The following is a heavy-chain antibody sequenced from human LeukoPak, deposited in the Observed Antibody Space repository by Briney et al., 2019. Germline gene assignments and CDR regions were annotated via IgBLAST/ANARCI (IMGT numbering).Heavy chain of an antibody. CDR1: GFSVSNTY. CDR3: AKALTPGYCSGGSCYPSFDY. CDR2: IYSGGNT. Sequence: PGGSLRLSCAASGFSVSNTYMSWVRQAPGKGLEWVSIIYSGGNTYYAGSVQGRFTISRDNSKNTLYLQMNSLRAEDTALYYCAKALTPGYCSGGSCYPSFDYWGQGTLVTVSS. J-gene: IGHJ4*02. D-gene: IGHD2-15*01. V-gene: IGHV3-53*01.